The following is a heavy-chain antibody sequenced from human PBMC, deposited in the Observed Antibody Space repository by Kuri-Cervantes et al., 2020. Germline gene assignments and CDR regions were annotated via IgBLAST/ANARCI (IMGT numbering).Heavy chain of an antibody. D-gene: IGHD3-3*01. CDR1: GFTFGNSD. CDR2: IGAGGDT. V-gene: IGHV3-13*01. CDR3: AREAYDFWSGYYFDYYYYGMDV. Sequence: GGSLRLSCAASGFTFGNSDMHWVRQATGKGLEWVSAIGAGGDTYYPGSVKGRFTISRDNAKNSLYLQMNSLRAEDTAVYYCAREAYDFWSGYYFDYYYYGMDVWGQGTTVTVSS. J-gene: IGHJ6*02.